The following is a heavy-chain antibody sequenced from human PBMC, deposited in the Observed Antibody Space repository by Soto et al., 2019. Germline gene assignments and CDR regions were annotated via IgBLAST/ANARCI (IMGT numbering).Heavy chain of an antibody. J-gene: IGHJ3*02. CDR1: GFTFSNAW. Sequence: EVQLVESGGGLVKPGGSLRLSCAASGFTFSNAWMSWVRHAPGKGLEWVGRIKSKTDGGTTDYAAPVKGRFTISRDDSKITLYLQRNSLKTEDTAVYYCTTEDSDYGDYPAETAAFDIWCQGTKVTVSS. CDR3: TTEDSDYGDYPAETAAFDI. D-gene: IGHD4-17*01. CDR2: IKSKTDGGTT. V-gene: IGHV3-15*01.